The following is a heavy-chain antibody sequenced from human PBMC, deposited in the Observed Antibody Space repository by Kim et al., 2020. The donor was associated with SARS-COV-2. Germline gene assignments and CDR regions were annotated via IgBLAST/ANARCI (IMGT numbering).Heavy chain of an antibody. J-gene: IGHJ4*02. Sequence: GGSLRLSCVASGFSFSKFSMNWVRQAPGKGLEWVSSISTSSSYIYYVDSVKGRFTISRDNAEKSLYLQMDSLRVEDTAVYYCARDRGLGAGPYFDSWGQGTLVTVSS. CDR2: ISTSSSYI. CDR1: GFSFSKFS. D-gene: IGHD3-9*01. V-gene: IGHV3-21*01. CDR3: ARDRGLGAGPYFDS.